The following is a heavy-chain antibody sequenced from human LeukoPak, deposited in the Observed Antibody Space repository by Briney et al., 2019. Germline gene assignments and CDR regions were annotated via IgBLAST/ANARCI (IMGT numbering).Heavy chain of an antibody. Sequence: GGSLRLSCAASGFSFDDYDMSWVRQAPGKGLEWVSGINWNGGSTGYADSVKGRFTISRDNAKNSLYLQMSSLRAEDTALYYCAREEGGYFDYWGQGTLVAVSS. CDR2: INWNGGST. V-gene: IGHV3-20*04. D-gene: IGHD3-16*01. CDR3: AREEGGYFDY. CDR1: GFSFDDYD. J-gene: IGHJ4*02.